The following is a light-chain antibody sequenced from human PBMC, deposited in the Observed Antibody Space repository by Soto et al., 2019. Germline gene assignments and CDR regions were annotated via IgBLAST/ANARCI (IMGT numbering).Light chain of an antibody. CDR3: YSFTSSNTYV. Sequence: QSALTQPPSVSGSPGQSVTISCTGTSSDVGSYNRVSWYQQPPGTAPKVMIYEVSNRPSVVPDRFSGSKSGNTASLTISGLQPEDEADYYCYSFTSSNTYVFGNGTKVTVL. CDR2: EVS. CDR1: SSDVGSYNR. V-gene: IGLV2-18*02. J-gene: IGLJ1*01.